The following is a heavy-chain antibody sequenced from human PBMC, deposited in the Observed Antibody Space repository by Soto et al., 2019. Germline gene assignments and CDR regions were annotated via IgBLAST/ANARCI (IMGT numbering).Heavy chain of an antibody. D-gene: IGHD6-19*01. Sequence: GGSLRLSCAASGFTFSSYGMHWVRQAPGKGLEWVAVIWYDGSNKYYADSVKGRFTISRDNSKKTLYLQMNSLRAEDTAVYYCARGPIMTTVTSSSIAVAADFDYWGQGTLVTVSS. CDR3: ARGPIMTTVTSSSIAVAADFDY. CDR2: IWYDGSNK. V-gene: IGHV3-33*01. J-gene: IGHJ4*02. CDR1: GFTFSSYG.